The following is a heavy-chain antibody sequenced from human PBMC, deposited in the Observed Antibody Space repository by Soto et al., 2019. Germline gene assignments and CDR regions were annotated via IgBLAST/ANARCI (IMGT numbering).Heavy chain of an antibody. CDR1: GGSFSGYY. Sequence: SETLSLTCAVYGGSFSGYYWSWIRQHPGKGLEWIGEINHSGSTNYNPSLKSRVTISVDTSKNQFSLKLSSVTAADTAVYYCARGVARVVVVVIAKIDYWGQGTLVTVSS. J-gene: IGHJ4*02. V-gene: IGHV4-34*01. CDR3: ARGVARVVVVVIAKIDY. D-gene: IGHD2-21*01. CDR2: INHSGST.